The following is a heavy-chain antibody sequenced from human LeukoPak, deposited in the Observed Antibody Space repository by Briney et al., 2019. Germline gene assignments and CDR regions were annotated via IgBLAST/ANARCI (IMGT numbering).Heavy chain of an antibody. J-gene: IGHJ4*02. CDR1: GYTLTELS. D-gene: IGHD3-10*01. Sequence: GASVKVSCKVSGYTLTELSMHWVRQAPGKGLEWMGGFDPEDGETIYAQKFQGRVTMTEDTSTDTAYLELSSLRSEDTALYYCATDDYGTGVGGYWGQGTLVTVPS. CDR2: FDPEDGET. V-gene: IGHV1-24*01. CDR3: ATDDYGTGVGGY.